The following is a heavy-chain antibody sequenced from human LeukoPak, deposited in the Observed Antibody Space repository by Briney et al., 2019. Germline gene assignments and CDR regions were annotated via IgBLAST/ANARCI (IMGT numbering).Heavy chain of an antibody. J-gene: IGHJ4*02. D-gene: IGHD6-13*01. V-gene: IGHV4-34*01. CDR2: INHSGST. Sequence: SETLSLTCAVYGGSFSGYYWSWIRQPPGKGLEWIGEINHSGSTNYNPSLKSRVTTSVDTSKNQFSLKLSSVTAADTAVYYCARLGYSSSLGGDYFDYWGQGTLVTVSS. CDR1: GGSFSGYY. CDR3: ARLGYSSSLGGDYFDY.